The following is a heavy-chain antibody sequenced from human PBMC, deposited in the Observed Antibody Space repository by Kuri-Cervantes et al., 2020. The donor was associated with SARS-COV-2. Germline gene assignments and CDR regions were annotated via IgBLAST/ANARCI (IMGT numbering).Heavy chain of an antibody. CDR1: GFTFSSYW. CDR3: AREFRSFTMIVADAFDI. CDR2: IKQDGSEK. V-gene: IGHV3-7*01. D-gene: IGHD3-22*01. J-gene: IGHJ3*02. Sequence: GESLKISCAASGFTFSSYWMSWVRQAPGKGLEWVANIKQDGSEKYYVDSVKGRFTISRDNAKNSLYLQMNSLRAEDTAVYYCAREFRSFTMIVADAFDIWGQGTMVTV.